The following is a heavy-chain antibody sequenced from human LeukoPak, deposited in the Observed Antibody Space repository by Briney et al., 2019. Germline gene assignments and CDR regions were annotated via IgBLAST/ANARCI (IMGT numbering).Heavy chain of an antibody. CDR3: AATYYYGSGSYNAFDI. V-gene: IGHV4-59*01. J-gene: IGHJ3*02. Sequence: PSETLSLTCTVSGSSISSYYWSWIRQPPGKGLEWIGYIYYSGSTNYNPSLKSRVTISVDTSKNQFSLKLSSVTAADTAVYYCAATYYYGSGSYNAFDIWGQGTMVTVSS. CDR2: IYYSGST. CDR1: GSSISSYY. D-gene: IGHD3-10*01.